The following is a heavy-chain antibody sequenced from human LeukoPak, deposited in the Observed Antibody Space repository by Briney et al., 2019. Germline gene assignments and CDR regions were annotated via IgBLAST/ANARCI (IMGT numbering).Heavy chain of an antibody. CDR2: IYYSGST. D-gene: IGHD3-22*01. CDR1: GGSISSGDYY. CDR3: ARATMIVVVIDY. Sequence: TLSLTCTVXGGSISSGDYYWSWIRQPPGKGLEWIGYIYYSGSTYYNPSLKSRVTISLHTSNTHFSLKLSSVTAADTAVYYCARATMIVVVIDYWGQGTLVTVSS. J-gene: IGHJ4*02. V-gene: IGHV4-30-4*01.